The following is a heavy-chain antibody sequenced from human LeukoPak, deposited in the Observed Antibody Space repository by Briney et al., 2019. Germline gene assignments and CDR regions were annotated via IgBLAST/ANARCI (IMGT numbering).Heavy chain of an antibody. CDR2: IYTSGST. D-gene: IGHD4-11*01. CDR3: ARDISSTTVSWFDP. V-gene: IGHV4-4*07. Sequence: PSETLSLTCTVSGGSISSYYWSWIRRPAGEGLEWIGRIYTSGSTNYNPSLKSRVTMSVDTSKNQFSLKLSSVTAADTAVYYCARDISSTTVSWFDPWGQGTLVTVSS. J-gene: IGHJ5*02. CDR1: GGSISSYY.